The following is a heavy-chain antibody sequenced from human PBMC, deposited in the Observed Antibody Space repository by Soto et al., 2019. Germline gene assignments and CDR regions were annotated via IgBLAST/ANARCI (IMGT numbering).Heavy chain of an antibody. Sequence: GGSLRLSCAASGFTFSSYSMNWVRQAPGKGLEWVSSISSSSSYIYYADSVKGRFTISRDNAKNSLYLQMNSLRAEDTAVYYCARDEGGYSGYAVDYWGQGTLVTVSS. CDR1: GFTFSSYS. V-gene: IGHV3-21*01. CDR3: ARDEGGYSGYAVDY. D-gene: IGHD5-12*01. CDR2: ISSSSSYI. J-gene: IGHJ4*02.